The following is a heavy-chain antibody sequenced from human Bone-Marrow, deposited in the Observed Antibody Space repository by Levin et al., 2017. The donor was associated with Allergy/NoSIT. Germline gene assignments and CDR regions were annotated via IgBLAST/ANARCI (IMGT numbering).Heavy chain of an antibody. V-gene: IGHV1-2*02. J-gene: IGHJ4*02. CDR1: GYIFTGYY. D-gene: IGHD2-8*01. CDR2: INPNSGGT. CDR3: ARGPLEWRHRYYFDY. Sequence: GGSLRLSCTASGYIFTGYYIHWVRQAPGQRPEWMGWINPNSGGTNYAQKFRGRVTMTRDTSITTAYLELTGLTSDDTAVYYCARGPLEWRHRYYFDYWGQGILVSVSS.